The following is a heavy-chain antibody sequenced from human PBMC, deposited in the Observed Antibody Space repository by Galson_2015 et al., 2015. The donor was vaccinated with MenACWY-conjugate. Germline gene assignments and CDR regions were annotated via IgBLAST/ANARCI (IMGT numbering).Heavy chain of an antibody. CDR3: ARRSARLTLGAFDI. CDR2: ISYSGST. V-gene: IGHV4-39*01. CDR1: CGSISSSSYF. Sequence: ETLSLTCTVSCGSISSSSYFWGWIRQPPGKGLEWIGTISYSGSTHYNPSLNNRVTVSADTSKNQFSLNVNSVTAADTALYYCARRSARLTLGAFDIWGQGTMVTVSS. D-gene: IGHD4-23*01. J-gene: IGHJ3*02.